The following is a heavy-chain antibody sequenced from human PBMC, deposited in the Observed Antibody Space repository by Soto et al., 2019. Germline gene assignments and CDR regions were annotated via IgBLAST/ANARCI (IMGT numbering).Heavy chain of an antibody. CDR1: GFTFSSYW. V-gene: IGHV3-74*01. CDR3: ARATTGNNWFDP. D-gene: IGHD1-1*01. J-gene: IGHJ5*02. CDR2: INSDGSST. Sequence: GGSLRLSCAASGFTFSSYWMNWVRQAPGKGLVWVSRINSDGSSTTYADSVKGRFTISRDNAKNTLYLQMNSLRAEDTAVYYCARATTGNNWFDPWGHGTLVTVSS.